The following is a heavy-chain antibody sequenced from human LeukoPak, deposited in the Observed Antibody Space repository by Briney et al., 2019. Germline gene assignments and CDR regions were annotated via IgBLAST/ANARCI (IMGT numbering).Heavy chain of an antibody. Sequence: PGGSLRLSCAASGVTVSATYMNWVRQAPGKGLEWVSIIYTGGNTYYADSVKGRFTISRDISKNTLYLQMNSLRAEDTAVYYCARGTVTAPDYWGQGTLVTVSS. CDR2: IYTGGNT. V-gene: IGHV3-53*01. J-gene: IGHJ4*02. CDR3: ARGTVTAPDY. CDR1: GVTVSATY. D-gene: IGHD4-17*01.